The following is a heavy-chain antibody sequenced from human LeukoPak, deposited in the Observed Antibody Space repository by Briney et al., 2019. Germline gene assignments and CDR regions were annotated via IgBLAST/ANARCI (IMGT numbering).Heavy chain of an antibody. Sequence: PSETLSLTXTVSGDSVNTASYYWGWIRQPPGKGLEWIGSIYFSGNTYYNWSLKSRVTISIDTSKNQFSLNLSSVTAADTAVYYCARDSAGYYDYVWGSYRCFDYWGQGTLVTVSS. CDR1: GDSVNTASYY. D-gene: IGHD3-16*02. CDR3: ARDSAGYYDYVWGSYRCFDY. J-gene: IGHJ4*02. CDR2: IYFSGNT. V-gene: IGHV4-39*02.